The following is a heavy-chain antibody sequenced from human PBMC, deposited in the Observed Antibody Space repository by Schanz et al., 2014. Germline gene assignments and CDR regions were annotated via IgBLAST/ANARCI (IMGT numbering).Heavy chain of an antibody. CDR3: ARVHIATYHYNSPGAFDI. V-gene: IGHV1-18*01. Sequence: QGQLVQSGAEVKKPGASVRVSCKASGYIFGSHGMTWVRQAPGQGPELMGWINAHTGNTQYAQKFQGRVNMTRDTVTTTVHLELTRLRTDDTAIYYCARVHIATYHYNSPGAFDIWGQGTWVTVSS. J-gene: IGHJ3*02. CDR1: GYIFGSHG. CDR2: INAHTGNT. D-gene: IGHD3-10*01.